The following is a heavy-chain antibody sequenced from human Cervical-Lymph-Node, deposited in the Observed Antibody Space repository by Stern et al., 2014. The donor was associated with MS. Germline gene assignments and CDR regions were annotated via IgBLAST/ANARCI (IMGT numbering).Heavy chain of an antibody. J-gene: IGHJ5*02. V-gene: IGHV1-18*01. CDR2: ISAYNGKT. Sequence: VQLVESGAEVKKPGASVKVSCKASGDTFTSYGISWVRQAPGQGLEWMGWISAYNGKTNYAQKFRGRVTMTTDTPTSTAYMELRSLRSDDTAVYYCAKDGYDFWSGYYNGDWFDPWGQGTLVTVSS. D-gene: IGHD3-3*01. CDR3: AKDGYDFWSGYYNGDWFDP. CDR1: GDTFTSYG.